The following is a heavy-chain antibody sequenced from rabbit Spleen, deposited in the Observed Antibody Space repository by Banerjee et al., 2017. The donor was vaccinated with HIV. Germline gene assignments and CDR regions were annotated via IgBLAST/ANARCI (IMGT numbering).Heavy chain of an antibody. Sequence: QEQLVESGGGLVQPGGSLKLSCKASGFDLSNNYYMCWVRQAPGKGLEWIACIYVGSSGNTYYANWAKGRFTISKTSSTTVTLRATSLTAADTATYFCARRYKNANDNDGWDLWGQGTLVTVS. J-gene: IGHJ3*01. CDR2: IYVGSSGNT. CDR3: ARRYKNANDNDGWDL. V-gene: IGHV1S45*01. D-gene: IGHD6-1*01. CDR1: GFDLSNNYY.